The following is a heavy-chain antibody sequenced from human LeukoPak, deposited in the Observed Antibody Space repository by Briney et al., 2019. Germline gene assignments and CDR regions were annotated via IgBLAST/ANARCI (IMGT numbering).Heavy chain of an antibody. V-gene: IGHV3-23*01. CDR2: ISGSGGST. D-gene: IGHD6-13*01. CDR3: ATETVGSSSWYGLGY. Sequence: PGGSLRLSCAASGFTFSSYWMSWVRQAPGKGLEWVSAISGSGGSTYYADSVKGRFTISRDNSKNTLYLQMNSLRAEDTAVYYCATETVGSSSWYGLGYWGQGTLVTVSS. J-gene: IGHJ4*02. CDR1: GFTFSSYW.